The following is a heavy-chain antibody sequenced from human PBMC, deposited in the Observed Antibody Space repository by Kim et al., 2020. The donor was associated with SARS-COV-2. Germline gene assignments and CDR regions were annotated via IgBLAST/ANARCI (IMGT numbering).Heavy chain of an antibody. V-gene: IGHV1-69*13. CDR3: ARRGAGCSGGSCYRYYYYGMDV. J-gene: IGHJ6*02. CDR2: IIPIFGTA. CDR1: GGTFSSYA. Sequence: SVKVSCKASGGTFSSYAISWVRQAPGQGLEWMGGIIPIFGTANYAQKFQGRVTITADESTSTVYMELSSLRSEDTAVYYCARRGAGCSGGSCYRYYYYGMDVWGQGTTVTVSS. D-gene: IGHD2-15*01.